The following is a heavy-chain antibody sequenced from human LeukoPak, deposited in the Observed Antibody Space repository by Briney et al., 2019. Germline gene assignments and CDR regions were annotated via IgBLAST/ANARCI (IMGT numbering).Heavy chain of an antibody. J-gene: IGHJ3*02. CDR1: GFTFSSYG. CDR2: ISGSGGST. Sequence: GGSLRLSCAASGFTFSSYGMSWVRQAPGKGLEWVSAISGSGGSTYYADSVKGRFTISRDNSKNTLYLQMNSLRAEDTAVYYCAKDRYYHSSGYYYYAFDIWGQGTMVTVSS. D-gene: IGHD3-22*01. CDR3: AKDRYYHSSGYYYYAFDI. V-gene: IGHV3-23*01.